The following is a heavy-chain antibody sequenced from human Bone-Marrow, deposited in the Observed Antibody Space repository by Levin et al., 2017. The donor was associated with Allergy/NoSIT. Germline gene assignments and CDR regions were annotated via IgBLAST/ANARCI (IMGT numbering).Heavy chain of an antibody. D-gene: IGHD4-17*01. J-gene: IGHJ4*02. V-gene: IGHV7-4-1*02. Sequence: ASVKVSCKASGYTFTSHVLAWVRQAPGQGLEWMGWINTNTGNPTYAQGFTGRFVFSLDSSVSTAFLQISSLQAEDTAVYYCTRDSYGDDDFDYWGQGSLVTVSS. CDR1: GYTFTSHV. CDR3: TRDSYGDDDFDY. CDR2: INTNTGNP.